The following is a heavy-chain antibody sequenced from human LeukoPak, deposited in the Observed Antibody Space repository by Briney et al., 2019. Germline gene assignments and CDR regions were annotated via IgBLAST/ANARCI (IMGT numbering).Heavy chain of an antibody. CDR3: TRGYSGRSVYAFDI. D-gene: IGHD1-26*01. CDR2: SGNKADSYTT. Sequence: PGGSLRLSCAASGFTPSDHYIDWVRQAPGKGLEWVGRSGNKADSYTTEYAASVKGRFTISRDGSKNSLYLQMNSLKSEDTAVYYCTRGYSGRSVYAFDIWGPGTMVTVSS. V-gene: IGHV3-72*01. CDR1: GFTPSDHY. J-gene: IGHJ3*02.